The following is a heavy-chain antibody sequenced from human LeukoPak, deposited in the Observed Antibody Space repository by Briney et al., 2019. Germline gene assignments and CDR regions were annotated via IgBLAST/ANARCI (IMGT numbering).Heavy chain of an antibody. V-gene: IGHV3-9*01. CDR1: GFTFDDYG. Sequence: GGSLRLSCEASGFTFDDYGMHWVRQAPGKGLEWVSTISWNSTSVGYVNSVKGRFTISRDNAKKTLYLQMNSLRPEDTALYYCARDYGYSSSWYDYWGQGTLVTVSS. D-gene: IGHD6-13*01. J-gene: IGHJ4*02. CDR3: ARDYGYSSSWYDY. CDR2: ISWNSTSV.